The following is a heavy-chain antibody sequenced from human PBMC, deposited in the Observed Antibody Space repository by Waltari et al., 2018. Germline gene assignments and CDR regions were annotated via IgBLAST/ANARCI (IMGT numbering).Heavy chain of an antibody. V-gene: IGHV1-24*01. Sequence: QVQLVQSGAEVKKPGASVKVSCKVSGYTLTALSMHWVRQARGKGHEGMGGFDPEDGETIYAQKFQGRGTMTEDTATDTAYMELSSLRSEDTAVYYCATIRLLWCGEYGMDVWGQGTTVTVSS. CDR1: GYTLTALS. CDR3: ATIRLLWCGEYGMDV. D-gene: IGHD3-10*01. CDR2: FDPEDGET. J-gene: IGHJ6*02.